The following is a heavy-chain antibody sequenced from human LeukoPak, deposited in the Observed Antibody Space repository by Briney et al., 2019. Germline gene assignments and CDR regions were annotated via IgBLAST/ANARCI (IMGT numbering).Heavy chain of an antibody. CDR3: ARGYRVYYYGSGSYYRGDRFDY. CDR1: GGTFSSYA. D-gene: IGHD3-10*01. V-gene: IGHV1-69*13. CDR2: IIPIFGTA. Sequence: SVKVSCKASGGTFSSYAISWVRQAPGQGLEWMGGIIPIFGTANYAQKFQGRVTITADESTSTAYMELSSLRSEGTAVYYCARGYRVYYYGSGSYYRGDRFDYWGQGTLVTVSS. J-gene: IGHJ4*02.